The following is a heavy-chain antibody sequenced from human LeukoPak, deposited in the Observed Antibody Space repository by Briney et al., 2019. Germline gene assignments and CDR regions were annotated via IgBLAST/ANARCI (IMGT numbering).Heavy chain of an antibody. CDR1: GYTFTGYY. V-gene: IGHV1-2*02. J-gene: IGHJ5*02. Sequence: RGASVTVSCKASGYTFTGYYMHWVRQAPGQGLEWMGWINPNSGGTNYAQKFQGRVTITRDTSISTAYMELSSLRSDDTAMYYCAREAYSSSWYHQNTHYNWFDPWGQGTLVTVSS. CDR2: INPNSGGT. D-gene: IGHD6-13*01. CDR3: AREAYSSSWYHQNTHYNWFDP.